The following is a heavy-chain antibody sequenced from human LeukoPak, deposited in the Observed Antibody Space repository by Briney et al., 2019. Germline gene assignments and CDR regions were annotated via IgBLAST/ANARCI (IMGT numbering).Heavy chain of an antibody. D-gene: IGHD6-13*01. Sequence: PGGSLRLSCAASGFTFSSYEMNWVRQAPGKGLEWVSYMSSRGSIIFYADSVKGRFTISRDNAKNSLYLQMDSLRVEDTAVYYCARGAAGGMYNWFGPWGQGTLVTVSS. CDR1: GFTFSSYE. V-gene: IGHV3-48*03. J-gene: IGHJ5*02. CDR2: MSSRGSII. CDR3: ARGAAGGMYNWFGP.